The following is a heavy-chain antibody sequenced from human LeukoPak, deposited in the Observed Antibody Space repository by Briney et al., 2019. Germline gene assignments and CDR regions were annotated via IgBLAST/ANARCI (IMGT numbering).Heavy chain of an antibody. D-gene: IGHD2-2*01. Sequence: PGGSLRLSCAASGITFSSYNMNWVRQAPGKGREWVSYISSNSAYIYYADSVKGRFTISRDNAKNSLYLQMNSLRAEDTAVYYCARITSRDYFDYWGQGTLVTVSS. CDR2: ISSNSAYI. J-gene: IGHJ4*02. V-gene: IGHV3-21*01. CDR1: GITFSSYN. CDR3: ARITSRDYFDY.